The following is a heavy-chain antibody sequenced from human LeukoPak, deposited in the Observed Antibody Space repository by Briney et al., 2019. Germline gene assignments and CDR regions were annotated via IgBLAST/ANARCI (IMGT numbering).Heavy chain of an antibody. CDR2: IYHSGST. CDR1: GYSISSGYY. D-gene: IGHD2-15*01. CDR3: ARATGRPAFAGGSLYYYYIDV. Sequence: SETLSLTCAVSGYSISSGYYWGWIRQPPGRGLDWIGTIYHSGSTYYDPSLKSRLTISVDTSKNQFSLKLSSVTAADTAVNYSARATGRPAFAGGSLYYYYIDVWGKGTTVMVSS. J-gene: IGHJ6*03. V-gene: IGHV4-38-2*01.